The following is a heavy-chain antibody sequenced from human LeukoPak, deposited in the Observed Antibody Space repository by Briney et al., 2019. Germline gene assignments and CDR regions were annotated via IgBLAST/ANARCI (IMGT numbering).Heavy chain of an antibody. Sequence: SETLSLTCTVSGGSISNYYWTWIRQPPGKGLEWIGFIYYTGSTNYDPSLKSRVTISLDTSKNQFSLMLRSLTAADTAVYYCARRYTASPGERFDYWGQGSLVTVSS. CDR2: IYYTGST. D-gene: IGHD1-1*01. CDR1: GGSISNYY. J-gene: IGHJ4*02. V-gene: IGHV4-59*08. CDR3: ARRYTASPGERFDY.